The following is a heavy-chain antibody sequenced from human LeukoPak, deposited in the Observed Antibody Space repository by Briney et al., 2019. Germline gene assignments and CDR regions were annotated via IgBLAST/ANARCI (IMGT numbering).Heavy chain of an antibody. CDR2: INHSGST. J-gene: IGHJ4*02. CDR1: GGSFSGYH. V-gene: IGHV4-34*01. CDR3: ARGPFIVVVPAAIPYVD. D-gene: IGHD2-2*02. Sequence: SETLSLTCAVYGGSFSGYHWSWIRQPPGKGLEWIGEINHSGSTNYNPSLKSRVTISVDTSKNQFSLKLSSVTAADTAVYYCARGPFIVVVPAAIPYVDWGQGTLVTVSS.